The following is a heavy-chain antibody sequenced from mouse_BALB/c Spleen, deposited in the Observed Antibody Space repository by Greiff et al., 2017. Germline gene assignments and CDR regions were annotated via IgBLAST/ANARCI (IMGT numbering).Heavy chain of an antibody. Sequence: EVQLVESGPGLVKPSQSLSLTCTVTGYSITSDYAWNWIRQFPGNKLEWMGYISYSGSTSYNPSLKSRISITRDTSKNQFFLQLNSVTTEDTATYYCARDWGFAYWGQGTLVTVSA. D-gene: IGHD4-1*01. J-gene: IGHJ3*01. CDR2: ISYSGST. V-gene: IGHV3-2*02. CDR1: GYSITSDYA. CDR3: ARDWGFAY.